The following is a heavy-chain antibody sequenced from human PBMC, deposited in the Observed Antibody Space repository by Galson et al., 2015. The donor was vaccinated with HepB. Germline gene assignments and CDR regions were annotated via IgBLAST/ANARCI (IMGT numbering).Heavy chain of an antibody. J-gene: IGHJ6*02. CDR3: ASTTYYDFLRGYPYYYYGMDV. CDR2: IYYSGST. Sequence: TLSLTCTVSGASIISYYWSWIRQPPGKGLEWIGYIYYSGSTNSNASLKSRVTMSVETSKNQFSLKLSSVTAADTAVYYCASTTYYDFLRGYPYYYYGMDVWGQGTTVTVSS. V-gene: IGHV4-59*01. D-gene: IGHD3-3*01. CDR1: GASIISYY.